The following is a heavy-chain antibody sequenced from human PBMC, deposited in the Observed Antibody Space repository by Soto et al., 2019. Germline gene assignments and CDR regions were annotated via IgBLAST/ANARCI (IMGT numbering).Heavy chain of an antibody. CDR2: IKSKTDGGTT. J-gene: IGHJ6*02. CDR3: TTPYDFWSGYYPGWDYYYYGMDV. CDR1: GFTFSNAW. V-gene: IGHV3-15*01. Sequence: EVQLVESGGGLVKPGGSLRLSCAASGFTFSNAWMSWVHQAPGKGLEWVGRIKSKTDGGTTDYAAPVKGRFTISRDDSKNTLYLQMNSLKTEDTAVYYCTTPYDFWSGYYPGWDYYYYGMDVWGQGTTVTVSS. D-gene: IGHD3-3*01.